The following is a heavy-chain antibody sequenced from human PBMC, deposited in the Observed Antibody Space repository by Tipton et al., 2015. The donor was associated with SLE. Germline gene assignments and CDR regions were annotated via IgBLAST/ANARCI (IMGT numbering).Heavy chain of an antibody. J-gene: IGHJ3*01. V-gene: IGHV4-59*01. CDR2: IYYSGST. Sequence: TLSLTCTVSGGSISRYYWGWIRQPPGKGLEYIGYIYYSGSTNYSPSLKSRVTISVDTSKNHFSLKLTSVTAADTAVYFCARIIAGHGDAFDVWGQGTMVTVSS. CDR1: GGSISRYY. CDR3: ARIIAGHGDAFDV.